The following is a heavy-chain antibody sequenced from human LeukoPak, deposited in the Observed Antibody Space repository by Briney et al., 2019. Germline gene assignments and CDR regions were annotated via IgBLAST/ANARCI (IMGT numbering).Heavy chain of an antibody. CDR3: ARPLGYSYGYGY. V-gene: IGHV4-34*01. Sequence: PSETLSLTCAVYGGPFSGYYWSWIRQPPGKGLEWIGEINHSGSTNYNPSLKSRVTISVDTSKNQFSLKLSSVTAADTAVYYCARPLGYSYGYGYWGQGTLVTVSS. J-gene: IGHJ4*02. CDR1: GGPFSGYY. D-gene: IGHD5-18*01. CDR2: INHSGST.